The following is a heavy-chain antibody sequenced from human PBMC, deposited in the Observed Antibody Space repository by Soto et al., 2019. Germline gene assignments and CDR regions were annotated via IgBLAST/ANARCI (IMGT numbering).Heavy chain of an antibody. Sequence: GGSLRLSCAASGFTFSSYGMHWVRQAPGKGLEWVAVISYDGSNKYYADSVKGRFTISRDNSKNTLYLQMNSLRAEDTAVYYCAKFLRRYLNRYARPVGPTYYYYGMDVWGQGTTVTVSS. V-gene: IGHV3-30*18. CDR1: GFTFSSYG. CDR3: AKFLRRYLNRYARPVGPTYYYYGMDV. CDR2: ISYDGSNK. J-gene: IGHJ6*02. D-gene: IGHD1-26*01.